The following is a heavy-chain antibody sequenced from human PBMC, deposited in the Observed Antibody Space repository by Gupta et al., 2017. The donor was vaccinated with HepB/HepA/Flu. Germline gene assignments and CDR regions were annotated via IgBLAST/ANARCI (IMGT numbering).Heavy chain of an antibody. V-gene: IGHV3-7*01. CDR3: ARDQSGNLN. CDR1: GFTFSSYW. Sequence: EVQLVQSGGGWVQSGGSLGPSGAASGFTFSSYWMSWVRQVPGKGLEWVANIKQDGSEKYYVDSVKGRFTVSRDNAKNSLYLHMNSLRAEDTAVYYCARDQSGNLNWGQGTLVTVSA. J-gene: IGHJ4*02. D-gene: IGHD1-26*01. CDR2: IKQDGSEK.